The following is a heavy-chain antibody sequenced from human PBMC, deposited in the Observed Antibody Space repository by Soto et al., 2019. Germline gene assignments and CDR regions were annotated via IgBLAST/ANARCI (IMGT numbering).Heavy chain of an antibody. J-gene: IGHJ5*02. CDR2: LIGGHYGT. CDR3: AKGKSTGYIDWFDP. V-gene: IGHV3-23*01. Sequence: GGSLTVSSTPSGFTLQHYPMAWVRQAPGNGLEWVSTLIGGHYGTAYSYSVKGRFTVSRDDSKNCLYLQMNSLGVEDTAMYFCAKGKSTGYIDWFDPWGQGSLVTVS. CDR1: GFTLQHYP. D-gene: IGHD1-1*01.